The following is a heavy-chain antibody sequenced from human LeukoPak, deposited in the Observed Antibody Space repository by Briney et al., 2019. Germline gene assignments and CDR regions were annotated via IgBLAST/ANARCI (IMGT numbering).Heavy chain of an antibody. V-gene: IGHV3-7*01. CDR3: AELGITMIGGV. J-gene: IGHJ6*04. CDR2: IKQDGSEK. D-gene: IGHD3-10*02. CDR1: GGSFSGYY. Sequence: ETLSLTCAVYGGSFSGYYWSWIRQPPGKGLEWVANIKQDGSEKDYVDSVKGRFTISRDNAKNSLYLQMNSLRAEDTAVYYCAELGITMIGGVWGKGTTVTISS.